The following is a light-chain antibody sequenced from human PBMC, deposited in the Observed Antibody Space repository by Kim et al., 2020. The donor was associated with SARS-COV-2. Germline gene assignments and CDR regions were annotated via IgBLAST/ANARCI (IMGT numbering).Light chain of an antibody. CDR3: SSYAGSNNWV. CDR1: SSDVGGDNH. Sequence: GQSVTISCTGTSSDVGGDNHVSWYQQHPGKAPKLMIYEVSKRPSGVSDRFSGSKSGNTASLTVSGLQAEDEADYYCSSYAGSNNWVFGGGTKLTVL. V-gene: IGLV2-8*01. J-gene: IGLJ3*02. CDR2: EVS.